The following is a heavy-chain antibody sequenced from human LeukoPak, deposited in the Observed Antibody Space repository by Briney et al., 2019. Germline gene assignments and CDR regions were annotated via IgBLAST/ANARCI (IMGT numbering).Heavy chain of an antibody. D-gene: IGHD2-2*02. CDR1: GGSISSSSYY. V-gene: IGHV4-39*07. Sequence: SETLSLTCTVSGGSISSSSYYWGWIRQPPGKGLKWIGTIYYSGSTYYNPSLKSRVTIAVDTSENQFSLKSSSVTAADPAVYYCAREYTPMEATFDIWGQGTVVTVSS. CDR3: AREYTPMEATFDI. J-gene: IGHJ3*02. CDR2: IYYSGST.